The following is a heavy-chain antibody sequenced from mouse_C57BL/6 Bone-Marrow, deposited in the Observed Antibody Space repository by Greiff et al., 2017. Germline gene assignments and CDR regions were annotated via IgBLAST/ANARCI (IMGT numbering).Heavy chain of an antibody. V-gene: IGHV2-6*01. CDR2: IWGVGST. J-gene: IGHJ1*03. CDR3: ARNWYWYFDV. Sequence: VKLQESGPGLVAPSQSLSITCTVSGFSLTSYGVDWVRQSPGTGLEWLGVIWGVGSTNYNSALKSRLSISKDNSKIQVFLKMNSLQTDDTAMYYCARNWYWYFDVWGTGTTVTVSS. D-gene: IGHD4-1*01. CDR1: GFSLTSYG.